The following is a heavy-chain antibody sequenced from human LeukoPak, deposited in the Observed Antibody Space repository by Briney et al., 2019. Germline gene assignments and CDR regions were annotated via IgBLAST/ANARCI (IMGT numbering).Heavy chain of an antibody. CDR2: ISSSSSCF. Sequence: PGGSLRLFCAASGFTFSSYAMSWVRQAPGKGLEGVSSISSSSSCFYYADSVRGRFTISSGHAQNSLHLQMNRPRAVDTAVYYCARGIMITFGGVIAKPLDYWGQGTLVTVSS. CDR3: ARGIMITFGGVIAKPLDY. D-gene: IGHD3-16*02. V-gene: IGHV3-21*01. J-gene: IGHJ4*02. CDR1: GFTFSSYA.